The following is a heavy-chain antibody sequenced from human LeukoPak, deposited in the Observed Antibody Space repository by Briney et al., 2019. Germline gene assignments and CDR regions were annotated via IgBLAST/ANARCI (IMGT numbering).Heavy chain of an antibody. CDR1: GYTFTDYY. CDR2: INPSSGAT. Sequence: EASVKVSCKASGYTFTDYYIHWVRQAPGQGLEWMGWINPSSGATYSLQNFQGRVTMTRDTSISTAYMELSSLRSEDMAVYYCARNVQSGLDYWGQGTLVTVSS. J-gene: IGHJ4*02. V-gene: IGHV1-2*02. CDR3: ARNVQSGLDY. D-gene: IGHD3-10*01.